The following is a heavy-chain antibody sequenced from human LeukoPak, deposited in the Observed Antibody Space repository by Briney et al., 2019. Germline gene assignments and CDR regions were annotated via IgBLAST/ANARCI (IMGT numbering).Heavy chain of an antibody. CDR3: ASSEQLAQNYYYYYMDV. V-gene: IGHV1-2*02. J-gene: IGHJ6*03. CDR1: GYTFAGYY. D-gene: IGHD6-13*01. Sequence: ASVKVSCKASGYTFAGYYMHWVRQAPGQGLEWMGWINPNSGGTNYAQKFQGRVTMTRDTSISTAYMELSRLRSDDTAVYYCASSEQLAQNYYYYYMDVWGKGTTVTVSS. CDR2: INPNSGGT.